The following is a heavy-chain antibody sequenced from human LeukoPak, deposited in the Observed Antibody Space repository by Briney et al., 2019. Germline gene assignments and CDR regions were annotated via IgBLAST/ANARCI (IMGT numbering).Heavy chain of an antibody. CDR3: ARWAGRCGGDCQSEDP. J-gene: IGHJ5*02. CDR1: GFTFSTSW. V-gene: IGHV3-7*01. D-gene: IGHD2-21*02. CDR2: INQDGSET. Sequence: GESLRLSCVGSGFTFSTSWMHWVRQAPGKGPEYVAYINQDGSETNYVDSVKGRFTISRDNTRNSLFLQMYSLRDEDTAIYYCARWAGRCGGDCQSEDPWGLGTLVIVSS.